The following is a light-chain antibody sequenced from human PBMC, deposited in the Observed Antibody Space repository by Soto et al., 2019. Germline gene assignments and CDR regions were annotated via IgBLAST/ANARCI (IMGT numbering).Light chain of an antibody. CDR1: SSDVGGHNY. CDR3: SSYAGSNNYV. V-gene: IGLV2-8*01. Sequence: QSALTQSPSASGSPGQSVTISCTGTSSDVGGHNYVSWYQQYPGKAPKLMIYEVSKRPSGVPDRFSGSKSGNTASLTVSGLQAEDEADYYCSSYAGSNNYVFGTGTKLTVL. CDR2: EVS. J-gene: IGLJ1*01.